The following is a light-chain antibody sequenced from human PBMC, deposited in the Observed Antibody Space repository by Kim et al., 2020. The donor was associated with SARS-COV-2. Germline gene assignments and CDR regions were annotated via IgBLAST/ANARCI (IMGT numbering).Light chain of an antibody. Sequence: EIVLTQSPGTLSLSPGERATLSCRASQSVKNNYLAWYQQKPGQAPRLLIYGASSRATGIPDRVSGSASGTDFTLTISRLAPEDFAVYYCKQYGRSPRTFGQGTKVDIK. CDR3: KQYGRSPRT. CDR1: QSVKNNY. CDR2: GAS. J-gene: IGKJ1*01. V-gene: IGKV3-20*01.